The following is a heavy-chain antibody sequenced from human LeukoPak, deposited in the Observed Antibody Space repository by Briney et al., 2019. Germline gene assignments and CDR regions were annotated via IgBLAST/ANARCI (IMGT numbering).Heavy chain of an antibody. D-gene: IGHD6-13*01. CDR2: ISGSSGST. J-gene: IGHJ3*02. CDR1: GFTFSSYA. V-gene: IGHV3-23*01. Sequence: PGGSLRLSCAASGFTFSSYAMSWVRQAPGKGLEWVSAISGSSGSTYYADSVKGRFTISRDNSKNTLYLQMNSLRAEDTAVYYCAKGYSSSWYRDAFDIWGQGTMVTVSS. CDR3: AKGYSSSWYRDAFDI.